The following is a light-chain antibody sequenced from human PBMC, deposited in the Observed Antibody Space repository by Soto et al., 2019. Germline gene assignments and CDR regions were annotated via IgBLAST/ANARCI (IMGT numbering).Light chain of an antibody. CDR3: QQYGSPCT. CDR1: QSVSGSY. J-gene: IGKJ1*01. V-gene: IGKV3-20*01. Sequence: EIVLTQSPDTLSLSPGERATLSCRASQSVSGSYLAWYQQKPGQSPRLLIYGASSRATGIPDRFSGSGSGTDFTLTISRLEPEDFAVYFCQQYGSPCTFGQGTKVEIK. CDR2: GAS.